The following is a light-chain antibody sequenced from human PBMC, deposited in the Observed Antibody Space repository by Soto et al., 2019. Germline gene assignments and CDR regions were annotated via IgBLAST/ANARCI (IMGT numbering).Light chain of an antibody. CDR3: QQYFSTPMS. J-gene: IGKJ3*01. Sequence: DIVMTQSPDSLTVSLGERATINCKSSQSILYSSTNKNYLAWYQQKAGQPPRLLIYWASTRQSGVPDRFSGSGSGTDFPLTISSLQAEDGAVYYCQQYFSTPMSFGPGTKLNI. V-gene: IGKV4-1*01. CDR1: QSILYSSTNKNY. CDR2: WAS.